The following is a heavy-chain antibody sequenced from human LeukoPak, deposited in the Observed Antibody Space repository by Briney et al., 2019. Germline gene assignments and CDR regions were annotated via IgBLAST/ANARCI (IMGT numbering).Heavy chain of an antibody. J-gene: IGHJ4*02. Sequence: GGSLRLSCTASGFIFSSYILHWVRQAPGKGLEWVSYISSSSSTIYYADSVKGRFTISRDNAKNSLYLQMNSLRAEDTAVYYCARGRRKAAGNFFDYWGQGTLVTVSS. CDR3: ARGRRKAAGNFFDY. CDR2: ISSSSSTI. D-gene: IGHD6-25*01. V-gene: IGHV3-48*01. CDR1: GFIFSSYI.